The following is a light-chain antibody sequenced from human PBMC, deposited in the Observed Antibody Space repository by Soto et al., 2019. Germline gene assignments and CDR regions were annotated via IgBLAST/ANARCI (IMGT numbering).Light chain of an antibody. CDR3: SSYTNINTRACV. CDR1: SGDIGSYNR. J-gene: IGLJ1*01. Sequence: QSALTQPASVSGSPGQSITISCTGTSGDIGSYNRVSWYQQHPGKAPPLIIYEVTDPPSGVSNRFSGSKSGNTGSLTISGLQAEDEAEYYCSSYTNINTRACVFGTGTKLTVL. CDR2: EVT. V-gene: IGLV2-14*01.